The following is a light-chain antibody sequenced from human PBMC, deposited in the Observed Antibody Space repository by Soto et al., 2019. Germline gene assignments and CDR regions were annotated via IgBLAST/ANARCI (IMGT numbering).Light chain of an antibody. CDR2: DAS. J-gene: IGKJ1*01. CDR3: QQYNNYWT. CDR1: QGISKK. Sequence: IVMTQPPATLSVAPGGRVTFSCRASQGISKKVAWYQHKPGQAPRLLIYDASNRATGIPARFSGSGSGTDFTLTISSLQPDDFATYYCQQYNNYWTFGQGTKVDIK. V-gene: IGKV3D-15*01.